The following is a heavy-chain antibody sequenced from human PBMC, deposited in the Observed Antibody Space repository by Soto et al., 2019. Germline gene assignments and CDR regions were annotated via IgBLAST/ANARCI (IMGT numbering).Heavy chain of an antibody. D-gene: IGHD6-13*01. CDR3: AHKHSSSWAYYYYYMDV. J-gene: IGHJ6*03. Sequence: EVQLVESGGGLVQPGGSLRLSCAASGFTFRSYWMHWVRQGPGKGLAWVARISRDGSSTSYADSVKGRFTISRDNAKNTLYLQMNSLRAEDTAVYYCAHKHSSSWAYYYYYMDVWGKGTTVTVSS. CDR2: ISRDGSST. CDR1: GFTFRSYW. V-gene: IGHV3-74*01.